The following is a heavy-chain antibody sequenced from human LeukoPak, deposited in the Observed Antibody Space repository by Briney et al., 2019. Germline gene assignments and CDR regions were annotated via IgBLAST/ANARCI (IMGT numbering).Heavy chain of an antibody. J-gene: IGHJ4*02. CDR2: IYHSGST. CDR1: GDSIRSDNW. D-gene: IGHD6-19*01. V-gene: IGHV4-4*02. CDR3: ARRAYSSGFDYIDY. Sequence: PSETLSLTCAVSGDSIRSDNWWSWVRQPPGKGLEWIGEIYHSGSTNYNPSLKSRVTISVDKSKNQFSLKLNSVTAADTAVYYCARRAYSSGFDYIDYWGQGTLAT.